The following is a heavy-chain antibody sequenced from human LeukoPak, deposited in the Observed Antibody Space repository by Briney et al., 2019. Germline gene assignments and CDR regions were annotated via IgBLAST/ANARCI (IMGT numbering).Heavy chain of an antibody. CDR3: ARDGAALT. Sequence: SETLSLTCTVSGVSISSGSYYWSWIRQPAGKGLEWIGRIYTSGSTNYNPSLKSRVTISVDTSKNQFSLKLSSVTAADTAVYYCARDGAALTWGQGTLVTVSS. CDR1: GVSISSGSYY. V-gene: IGHV4-61*02. CDR2: IYTSGST. D-gene: IGHD6-13*01. J-gene: IGHJ5*02.